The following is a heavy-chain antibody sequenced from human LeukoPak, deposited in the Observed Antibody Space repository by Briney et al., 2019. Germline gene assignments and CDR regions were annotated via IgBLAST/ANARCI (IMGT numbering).Heavy chain of an antibody. J-gene: IGHJ4*02. CDR3: AGENIVTPPDY. CDR2: INHSGST. CDR1: GGSFSGYY. Sequence: SETLSLTCAVYGGSFSGYYWSWIRQPPGKGLEWIGEINHSGSTNYNPSLKSRVTISVDTSKNQFSLKLSSVTAADTAVYYCAGENIVTPPDYWGQGTLVTVSS. V-gene: IGHV4-34*01. D-gene: IGHD2/OR15-2a*01.